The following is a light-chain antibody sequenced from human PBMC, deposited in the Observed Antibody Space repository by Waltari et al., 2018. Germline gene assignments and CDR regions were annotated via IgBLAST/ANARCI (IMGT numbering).Light chain of an antibody. J-gene: IGLJ2*01. Sequence: QSALTQPASVSGSPGQSITIPCTGTSSDVGGYDYAPWYKQHPGKPPKLMIYEVSNRPSGVSNRFAASKSGNTASLTISGLQAEDEADYYCTSYTSSGTLVVFGGGTKLTVL. V-gene: IGLV2-14*01. CDR2: EVS. CDR1: SSDVGGYDY. CDR3: TSYTSSGTLVV.